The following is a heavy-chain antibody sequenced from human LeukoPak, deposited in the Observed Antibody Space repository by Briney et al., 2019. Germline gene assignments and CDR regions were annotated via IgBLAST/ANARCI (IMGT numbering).Heavy chain of an antibody. J-gene: IGHJ4*02. CDR3: AREYSNGWFFDY. Sequence: ASVKVSCKASGYTFTRYGISWVRQAPGQGLEWMGWISAYNGDKNYAQRLQGRVTMTTDTSTSTAYMELRSLRSDDTAVYYCAREYSNGWFFDYWGQGTLVTVSS. V-gene: IGHV1-18*01. D-gene: IGHD6-19*01. CDR1: GYTFTRYG. CDR2: ISAYNGDK.